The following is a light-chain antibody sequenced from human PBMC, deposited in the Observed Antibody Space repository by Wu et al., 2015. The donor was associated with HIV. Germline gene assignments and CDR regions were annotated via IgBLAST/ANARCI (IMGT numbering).Light chain of an antibody. CDR2: DAS. CDR3: QQFYTFPHS. V-gene: IGKV1-13*02. CDR1: QGINSA. J-gene: IGKJ4*01. Sequence: VGDRVDITCRASQGINSAVAWYQQKPGKSPKLLISDASTLESEVPSRFSGSGSGTDFTLSISSLQPEDFATYYCQQFYTFPHSFGGGSRVEIK.